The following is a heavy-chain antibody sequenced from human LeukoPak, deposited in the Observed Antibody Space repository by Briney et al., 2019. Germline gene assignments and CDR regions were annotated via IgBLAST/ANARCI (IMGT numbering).Heavy chain of an antibody. CDR3: AKEFNRGLPDY. V-gene: IGHV3-30*18. D-gene: IGHD2-21*01. Sequence: GGSLRLSCAASGFTFSTYGMHWVRQAPGKGLEWVAVISYDGSNEYYADSVKGRFTISRDNSKNTLYLQMSSLRAEDTAVYYCAKEFNRGLPDYWGQGTLVTVPS. J-gene: IGHJ4*02. CDR2: ISYDGSNE. CDR1: GFTFSTYG.